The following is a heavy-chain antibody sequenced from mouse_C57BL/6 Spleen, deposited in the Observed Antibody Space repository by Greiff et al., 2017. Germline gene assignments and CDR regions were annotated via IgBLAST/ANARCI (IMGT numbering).Heavy chain of an antibody. CDR2: INPNYGTT. D-gene: IGHD1-1*01. CDR3: AHYGSSYDYAMDY. V-gene: IGHV1-39*01. J-gene: IGHJ4*01. CDR1: GYSFTDYN. Sequence: LVESGPELVKPGASVKISCKASGYSFTDYNMNWVKQSNGKSLEWIGVINPNYGTTSYNQKFKGKATLTVDQSSSTAYMQLNSLTSEDSAVYYCAHYGSSYDYAMDYWGQGTSVTVSS.